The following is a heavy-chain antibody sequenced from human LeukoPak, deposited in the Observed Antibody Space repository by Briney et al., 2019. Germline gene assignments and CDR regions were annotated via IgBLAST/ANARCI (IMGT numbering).Heavy chain of an antibody. J-gene: IGHJ6*03. V-gene: IGHV4-59*01. CDR2: IYYSGST. CDR3: AREVKHDYYYYYYMDV. D-gene: IGHD2-21*01. Sequence: SETLSLTCTVSGGSISSYCWSWIRQPPGKGLEWIGYIYYSGSTNYNPSLKSRVTISVDTSKNQFSLKLSSVTAADTAVYYCAREVKHDYYYYYYMDVWGKGTTVTVSS. CDR1: GGSISSYC.